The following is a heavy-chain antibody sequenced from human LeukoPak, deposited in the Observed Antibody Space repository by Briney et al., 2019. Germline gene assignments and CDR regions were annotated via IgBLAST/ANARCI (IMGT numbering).Heavy chain of an antibody. CDR2: IYYSGST. J-gene: IGHJ4*02. CDR3: ASQLAAGTTAADY. Sequence: SWVRQPPGKGLEWIGYIYYSGSTYYNPSLKSRVTISVDTSKNQFSLKLSSVTAADTAVYYCASQLAAGTTAADYWGQGTLVTVSS. D-gene: IGHD6-13*01. V-gene: IGHV4-30-4*08.